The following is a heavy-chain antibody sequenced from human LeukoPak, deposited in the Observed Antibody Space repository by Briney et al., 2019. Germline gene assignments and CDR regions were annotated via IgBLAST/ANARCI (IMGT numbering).Heavy chain of an antibody. V-gene: IGHV3-7*01. CDR2: IKQDGSEK. Sequence: GGSLRLSCAASGFTFSSYWMSWVRQAPGKGLEWVANIKQDGSEKYYVDSVKGRFTISRDNAKNSLYLQMNSLRAEDTAVYYRARETYDSSGDDAFDIWGQGTMVTVSS. J-gene: IGHJ3*02. CDR3: ARETYDSSGDDAFDI. D-gene: IGHD3-22*01. CDR1: GFTFSSYW.